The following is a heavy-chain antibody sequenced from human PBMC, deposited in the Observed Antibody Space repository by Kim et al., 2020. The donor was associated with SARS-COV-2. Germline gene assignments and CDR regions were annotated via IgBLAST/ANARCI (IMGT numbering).Heavy chain of an antibody. V-gene: IGHV3-23*01. CDR3: AKETASPIAVAGRIYFGY. J-gene: IGHJ4*02. D-gene: IGHD6-19*01. CDR2: ISGSGGST. Sequence: GGSLRLSCAASGFTFSSYAMSWVRQAPGKGLEWVSAISGSGGSTYYADSVKGRFTISRDNAKNTLYLQMNSLGAEDTAVYYCAKETASPIAVAGRIYFGYWGQGTRVTVAS. CDR1: GFTFSSYA.